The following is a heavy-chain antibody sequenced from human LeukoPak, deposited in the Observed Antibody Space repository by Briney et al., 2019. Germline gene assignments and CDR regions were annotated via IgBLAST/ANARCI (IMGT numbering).Heavy chain of an antibody. Sequence: GRSLRLSCTVSGFPFNDYVIHWVRQAPGKGLEWVAVTSADERIKIYNDSVRGRFTISRDNSKNTQYLQMNSLRVEDTAVYYCARDPVLGAPDYLDYWGRGTLFSVSS. CDR3: ARDPVLGAPDYLDY. V-gene: IGHV3-30*03. CDR2: TSADERIK. D-gene: IGHD1-26*01. CDR1: GFPFNDYV. J-gene: IGHJ4*02.